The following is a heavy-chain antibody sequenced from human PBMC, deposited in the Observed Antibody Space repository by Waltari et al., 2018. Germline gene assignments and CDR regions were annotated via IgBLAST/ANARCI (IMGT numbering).Heavy chain of an antibody. V-gene: IGHV3-23*01. CDR1: GFTFSSYA. CDR3: ARDYGDSSVYYYYYGMDV. Sequence: EVQLLESGGGLVQPGGSLRLSCAASGFTFSSYAMSWVRQAPGKGLEWVSAISGSGSSTYYADSVKGRFTISRDNSKNTLYLQMNSLRAEDTAVYYCARDYGDSSVYYYYYGMDVWGQGTTVTVSS. D-gene: IGHD4-17*01. CDR2: ISGSGSST. J-gene: IGHJ6*02.